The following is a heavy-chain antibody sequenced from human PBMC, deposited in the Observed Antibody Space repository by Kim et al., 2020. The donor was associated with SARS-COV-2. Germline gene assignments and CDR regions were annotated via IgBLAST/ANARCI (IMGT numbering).Heavy chain of an antibody. J-gene: IGHJ4*02. Sequence: STTYAQKFQGRVTMTRDTSTSTVYMELSSLRSEDTAVYYCARVGGGAIDYWGQGTLVTVSS. CDR2: ST. V-gene: IGHV1-46*01. CDR3: ARVGGGAIDY. D-gene: IGHD3-16*01.